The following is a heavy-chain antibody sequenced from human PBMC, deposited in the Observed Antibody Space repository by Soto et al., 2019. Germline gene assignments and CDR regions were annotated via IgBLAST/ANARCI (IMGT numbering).Heavy chain of an antibody. D-gene: IGHD3-10*02. CDR3: ARDVFVTASMRICAYYYGMDV. CDR2: SPGSGSTI. CDR1: GFTFSCYE. V-gene: IGHV3-48*03. J-gene: IGHJ6*02. Sequence: GSLRLSCAASGFTFSCYEMNWDRQAPGEGLGGVSYSPGSGSTIYYEDSEKRRFTISRDNAKNSVYLQMNSLRVEDTAVYYCARDVFVTASMRICAYYYGMDVWGQGTTVTVSS.